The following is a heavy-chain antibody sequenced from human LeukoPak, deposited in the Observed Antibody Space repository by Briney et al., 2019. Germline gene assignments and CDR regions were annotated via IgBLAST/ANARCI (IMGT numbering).Heavy chain of an antibody. Sequence: GASVTVSCKASGGTFSSYAISWVRQAPGQGLEWMGGIIPIFGTANYAQKFQGRVTITADESTSTAYMELSGLRSEDTAVYYCARRSGYDYYYYGMDVWGQGTTVTVSS. CDR1: GGTFSSYA. CDR2: IIPIFGTA. V-gene: IGHV1-69*13. CDR3: ARRSGYDYYYYGMDV. D-gene: IGHD5-12*01. J-gene: IGHJ6*02.